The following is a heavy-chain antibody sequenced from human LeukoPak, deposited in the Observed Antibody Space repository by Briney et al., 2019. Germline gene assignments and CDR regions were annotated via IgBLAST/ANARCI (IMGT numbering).Heavy chain of an antibody. V-gene: IGHV3-7*04. CDR3: ARGGGLDV. CDR1: GFTFSHFW. J-gene: IGHJ6*02. Sequence: GGSLRLSCAASGFTFSHFWMSWVRQAPGKGLERVAYIKKTGSETYYVDSVKGRFTITRDNTRNSLFLQMYSLRAEDTAVYFCARGGGLDVWGQGATVTVSS. CDR2: IKKTGSET.